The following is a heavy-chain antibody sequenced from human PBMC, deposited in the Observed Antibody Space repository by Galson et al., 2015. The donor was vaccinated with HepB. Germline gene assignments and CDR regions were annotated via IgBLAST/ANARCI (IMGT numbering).Heavy chain of an antibody. CDR3: ARDGPPILTGYYAHY. D-gene: IGHD3-9*01. J-gene: IGHJ4*02. Sequence: SLRLSCAASGFTFSSYAMHWVRQAPGKGLEWVAVISYDGSNKYYADSVKGRFTISRDNSKNTLYLQMNSLRAEDTAVYYCARDGPPILTGYYAHYWGQGTLVTVSS. CDR2: ISYDGSNK. CDR1: GFTFSSYA. V-gene: IGHV3-30-3*01.